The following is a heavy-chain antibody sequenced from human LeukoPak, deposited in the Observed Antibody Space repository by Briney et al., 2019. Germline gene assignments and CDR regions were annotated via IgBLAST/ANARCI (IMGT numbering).Heavy chain of an antibody. J-gene: IGHJ4*02. CDR3: AGYGKSKLDY. CDR1: GFTFSSYW. Sequence: GGSLRLSCAASGFTFSSYWMSWVRQVPGKGLEWVANIGRDGNEKYYVDSVKGRFTISRDNAQNSLFLEMNRLRADDTAVYYCAGYGKSKLDYWGQGTLVTVSS. D-gene: IGHD1-1*01. V-gene: IGHV3-7*05. CDR2: IGRDGNEK.